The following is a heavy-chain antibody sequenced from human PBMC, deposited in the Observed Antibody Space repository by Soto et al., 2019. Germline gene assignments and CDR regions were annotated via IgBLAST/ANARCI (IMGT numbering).Heavy chain of an antibody. CDR2: ISTWSSYS. V-gene: IGHV3-21*02. CDR3: ARVIHDYGALDY. Sequence: EVQLVESGGGLVKPGGSLRLSCTASGFTFSRYNMNWVRQAPGKGLEWVSYISTWSSYSFYADSVKGRFTISRDNSENSLYLQLDSLRDEDTAVYYCARVIHDYGALDYWGQGALVTVSS. D-gene: IGHD4-17*01. CDR1: GFTFSRYN. J-gene: IGHJ4*02.